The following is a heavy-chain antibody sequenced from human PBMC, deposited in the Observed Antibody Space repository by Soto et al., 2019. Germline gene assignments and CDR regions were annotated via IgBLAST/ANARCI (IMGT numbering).Heavy chain of an antibody. CDR3: AKDRLAGGFDY. Sequence: GGSLRLCCAASGSTLRSYSMDWVRQAPGKGLEWVSLVSATAGNTYYTDSVKGRFTISRDNSRNTVYLQMNSLRADDTAVYYCAKDRLAGGFDYWGQGTLVTVSS. V-gene: IGHV3-23*01. J-gene: IGHJ4*02. D-gene: IGHD3-16*01. CDR2: VSATAGNT. CDR1: GSTLRSYS.